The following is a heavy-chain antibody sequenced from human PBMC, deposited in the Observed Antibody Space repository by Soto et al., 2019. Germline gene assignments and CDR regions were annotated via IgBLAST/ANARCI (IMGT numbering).Heavy chain of an antibody. V-gene: IGHV3-23*01. Sequence: GGSLRLSCAASGFTFSSYAMSWVRQAPGNGLEWVSAISGSGGSTYYADSVKGRFTISRDNSKNTLYLQMNSLRAEDTAVYYCAKDKESPLPHTTTIFGVVPYYYYYYMDVWGKGTTVTVSS. CDR1: GFTFSSYA. J-gene: IGHJ6*03. D-gene: IGHD3-3*01. CDR3: AKDKESPLPHTTTIFGVVPYYYYYYMDV. CDR2: ISGSGGST.